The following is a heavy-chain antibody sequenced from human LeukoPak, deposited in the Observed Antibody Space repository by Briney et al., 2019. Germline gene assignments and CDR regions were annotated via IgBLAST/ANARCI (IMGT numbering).Heavy chain of an antibody. D-gene: IGHD1-1*01. V-gene: IGHV3-21*01. J-gene: IGHJ4*02. CDR2: IGTTSSYI. Sequence: GGSLRLSCAASGFTFSSYGINWVRQAPGKGLEWVSFIGTTSSYIYYADSVKGRFTISRDNAKNSAYLQMNSLRAEDTAVYYCARDSYGWHDRWDYWGQGTLVTVSS. CDR1: GFTFSSYG. CDR3: ARDSYGWHDRWDY.